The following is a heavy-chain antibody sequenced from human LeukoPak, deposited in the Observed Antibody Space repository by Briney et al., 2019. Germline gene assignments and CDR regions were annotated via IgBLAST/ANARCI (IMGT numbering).Heavy chain of an antibody. Sequence: GGSLRLSCAASGFTFSSYAMHWVRQAPGKGLEYVSAISSNGGSTYYANSVKGRFTISRDNSKNTLYLQMGSLRAEDMAVYYCARGRRYYRVLEWSVFDYGGQGTLVTVSS. CDR1: GFTFSSYA. J-gene: IGHJ4*02. D-gene: IGHD3-3*01. CDR2: ISSNGGST. V-gene: IGHV3-64*01. CDR3: ARGRRYYRVLEWSVFDY.